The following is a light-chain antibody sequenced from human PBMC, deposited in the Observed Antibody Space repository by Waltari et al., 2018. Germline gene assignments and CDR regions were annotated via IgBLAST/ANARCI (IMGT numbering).Light chain of an antibody. J-gene: IGLJ3*02. CDR1: SSNIGSNT. CDR3: AAWDDSLNAWV. Sequence: QSVLTQPPSASGTPGQRVTISCFGSSSNIGSNTVNWYQQVPGTAPKLLIYINNQRPSGVPDRFYGSKSGTSASLAISGLQSEDEADYSCAAWDDSLNAWVFGGGTKLTVL. V-gene: IGLV1-44*01. CDR2: INN.